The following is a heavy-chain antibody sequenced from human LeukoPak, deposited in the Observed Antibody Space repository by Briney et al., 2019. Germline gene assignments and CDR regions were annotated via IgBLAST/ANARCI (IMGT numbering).Heavy chain of an antibody. CDR2: INPSGGGT. D-gene: IGHD2-21*01. J-gene: IGHJ4*02. Sequence: GASVKVSCKASGYTFNNYYMYWVRQAPGQGLEWMGMINPSGGGTNYAQNFQGRVTVTADESTSTAYMELSSLRSEDTAVYYCARGNSRSLLPYYFDYWGQGTLVTVSS. V-gene: IGHV1-46*02. CDR1: GYTFNNYY. CDR3: ARGNSRSLLPYYFDY.